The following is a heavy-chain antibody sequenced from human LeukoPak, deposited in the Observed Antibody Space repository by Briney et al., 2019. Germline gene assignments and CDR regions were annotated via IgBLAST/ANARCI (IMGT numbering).Heavy chain of an antibody. J-gene: IGHJ4*02. CDR1: GFTCSSYS. CDR3: ARPAAAIPPY. CDR2: ITATSSYI. Sequence: GGSLRLSCAVSGFTCSSYSMNWVRQAPRKGLECVSSITATSSYIYYADSVRGRFTISRDNAKNSLYLQMNRLRAEDTAVYYCARPAAAIPPYWGQGTLVTVSS. V-gene: IGHV3-21*01. D-gene: IGHD6-13*01.